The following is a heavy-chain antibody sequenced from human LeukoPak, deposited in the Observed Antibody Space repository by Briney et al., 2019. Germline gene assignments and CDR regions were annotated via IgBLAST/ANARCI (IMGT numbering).Heavy chain of an antibody. V-gene: IGHV4-61*02. J-gene: IGHJ6*03. CDR3: ARTSASYYYYMDV. CDR2: IYTRGTT. CDR1: GGSINSGSYY. D-gene: IGHD3-3*01. Sequence: ASETLSLTCTVSGGSINSGSYYWSWIRQPAGKGLEWIGRIYTRGTTKYNPSLKSRVTISIDKSRKQLSLKLNSVTTADTAVYYCARTSASYYYYMDVWGNGTTVTISS.